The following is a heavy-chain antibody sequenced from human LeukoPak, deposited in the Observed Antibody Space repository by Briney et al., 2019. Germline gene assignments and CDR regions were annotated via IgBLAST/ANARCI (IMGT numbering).Heavy chain of an antibody. J-gene: IGHJ4*02. CDR2: ISSSSSYI. D-gene: IGHD1-26*01. CDR1: GFTFSSYS. V-gene: IGHV3-21*01. Sequence: PGGSLRLSCAASGFTFSSYSMNWVRQAPGEGLEWVSSISSSSSYIYYADSVKGRFTISRDNAKNSLYLQMNSLRAEDTAVYYCASFDSGSYSFDYWGQGTPVTVSS. CDR3: ASFDSGSYSFDY.